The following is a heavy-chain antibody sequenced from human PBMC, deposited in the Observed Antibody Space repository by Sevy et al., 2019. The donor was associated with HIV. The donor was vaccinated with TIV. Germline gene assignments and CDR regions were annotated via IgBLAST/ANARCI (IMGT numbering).Heavy chain of an antibody. J-gene: IGHJ4*02. D-gene: IGHD3-22*01. Sequence: GGSLRLSCAASGFTFSNYWMTWVRRAPGKGLEWVANIKQDGSEKYYVDSVKGRFTISRDNAKNSLYLQMNSLRAEDTAVYYCARDPYYDDTGAYFDFDYWGQGTLVTVSS. V-gene: IGHV3-7*01. CDR1: GFTFSNYW. CDR2: IKQDGSEK. CDR3: ARDPYYDDTGAYFDFDY.